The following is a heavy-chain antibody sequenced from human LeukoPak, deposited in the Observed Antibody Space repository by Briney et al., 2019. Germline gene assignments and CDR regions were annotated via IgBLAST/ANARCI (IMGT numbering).Heavy chain of an antibody. CDR3: ATYYYDSSGYLINAFDI. CDR1: GGTFSSYA. V-gene: IGHV1-69*04. CDR2: IIPILGIA. D-gene: IGHD3-22*01. Sequence: ASVKVSCKASGGTFSSYAISWVRQAPGQGLEWMGRIIPILGIANYAQKFQGRVTITADKSTSTAYMELSSLRSEDTAVYYCATYYYDSSGYLINAFDIWGQGTMVNVSS. J-gene: IGHJ3*02.